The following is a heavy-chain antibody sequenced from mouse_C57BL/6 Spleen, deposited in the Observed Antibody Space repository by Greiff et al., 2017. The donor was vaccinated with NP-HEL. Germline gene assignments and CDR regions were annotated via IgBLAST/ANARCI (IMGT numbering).Heavy chain of an antibody. CDR1: GFSLTSYG. V-gene: IGHV2-2*01. J-gene: IGHJ4*01. D-gene: IGHD2-4*01. CDR3: ARNSDDYDADYYAMDY. CDR2: IWSGGST. Sequence: VQLQESGPGLVQPSQSLSITCTVSGFSLTSYGVHWVRQSPGKGLEWLGVIWSGGSTDYNAAFISRLSISKDNSKSQVFFKMNSLQADDTAIYYCARNSDDYDADYYAMDYWGQGTSVTVSS.